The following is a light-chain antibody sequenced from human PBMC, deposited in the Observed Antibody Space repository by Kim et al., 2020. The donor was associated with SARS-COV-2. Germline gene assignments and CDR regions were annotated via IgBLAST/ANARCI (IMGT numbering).Light chain of an antibody. Sequence: DIQMTQSPSTLSAFIGYRVTITCRASKSVASWLAWYQQKPGKAPKLLIYQASKLASGVPSRFSGSGSGTNFTLTVSNLQPDDSAIYYCKQYETYWTFGPGTKVDIK. V-gene: IGKV1-5*03. CDR3: KQYETYWT. J-gene: IGKJ1*01. CDR1: KSVASW. CDR2: QAS.